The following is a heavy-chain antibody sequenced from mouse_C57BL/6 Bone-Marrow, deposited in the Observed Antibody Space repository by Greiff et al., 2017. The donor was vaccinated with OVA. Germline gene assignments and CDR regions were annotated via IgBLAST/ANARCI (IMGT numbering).Heavy chain of an antibody. CDR3: ARLVRGWYFDV. Sequence: QVQLQQPGAELVKPGASVKLSCKASGYTLTSYWMQWVKQRPGQGLEWIGEIDPSDSYTNYNQKFKGKATLTVDTSSSTAYMQLSSLTSEDSAVYYCARLVRGWYFDVWGTGTTVTVSS. CDR2: IDPSDSYT. D-gene: IGHD1-1*01. V-gene: IGHV1-50*01. J-gene: IGHJ1*03. CDR1: GYTLTSYW.